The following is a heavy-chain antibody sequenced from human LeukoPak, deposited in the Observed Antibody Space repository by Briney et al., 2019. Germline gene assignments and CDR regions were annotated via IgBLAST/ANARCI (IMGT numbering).Heavy chain of an antibody. CDR3: ARVSSSGWRRFKWNDAFDI. CDR2: IRYDGSNK. D-gene: IGHD6-19*01. J-gene: IGHJ3*02. CDR1: GFTFSSYG. V-gene: IGHV3-30*02. Sequence: VGSLRLSCAAPGFTFSSYGMHWVRQAPGKGLEWVAFIRYDGSNKYYADSEKGRFTISRDNAKNTLYLQMHSLRAEDTAVYYCARVSSSGWRRFKWNDAFDIWGQGTMVTVSS.